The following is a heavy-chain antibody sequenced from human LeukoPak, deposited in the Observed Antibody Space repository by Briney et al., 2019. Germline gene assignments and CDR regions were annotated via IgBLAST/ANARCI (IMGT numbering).Heavy chain of an antibody. D-gene: IGHD2-21*02. V-gene: IGHV4-39*01. J-gene: IGHJ4*02. Sequence: PSETLSLTCTVSGGAISGSPFYWGWFRQPPGKGPEWIGDIYYTGSTYSNPPLKSRVTISADTPKNQFSLKLSSVTAADTAVYYCASGGVVVTGPFDYWGQGILVTVSS. CDR1: GGAISGSPFY. CDR3: ASGGVVVTGPFDY. CDR2: IYYTGST.